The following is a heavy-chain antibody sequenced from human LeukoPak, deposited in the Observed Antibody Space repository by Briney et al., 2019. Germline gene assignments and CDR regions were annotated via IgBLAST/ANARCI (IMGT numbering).Heavy chain of an antibody. Sequence: GGSLRLSCAASGFTFSRYDMHWVRQATGKGLEWVSTIGSAGDTYYSDSVKGRFTISREKAKNSLYLQMNSLRAGDTAVYYCARGLRNWFDPRGQGTLVTVSS. CDR3: ARGLRNWFDP. V-gene: IGHV3-13*01. CDR1: GFTFSRYD. D-gene: IGHD5-12*01. CDR2: IGSAGDT. J-gene: IGHJ5*02.